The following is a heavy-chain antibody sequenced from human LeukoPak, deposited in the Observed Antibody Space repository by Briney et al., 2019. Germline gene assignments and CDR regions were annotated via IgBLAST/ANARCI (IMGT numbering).Heavy chain of an antibody. D-gene: IGHD3-22*01. CDR1: GDSIISDDYY. V-gene: IGHV4-39*07. J-gene: IGHJ5*02. CDR3: ARDSKYDSTGHTP. Sequence: SETLSLTCTVSGDSIISDDYYWAWIRQPPGKGLEWIGSIHYTGIPYYSSSLKSRVTISIDTSKSQFSLKVNSVTAADTAVYYCARDSKYDSTGHTPWGQGSLVTVSS. CDR2: IHYTGIP.